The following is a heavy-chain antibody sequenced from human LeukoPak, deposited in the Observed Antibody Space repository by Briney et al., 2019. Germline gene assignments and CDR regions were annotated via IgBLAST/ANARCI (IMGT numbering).Heavy chain of an antibody. CDR3: ARGFDSYSMPRFIVVVPAAFDY. D-gene: IGHD2-2*01. V-gene: IGHV3-48*03. CDR2: ISSSGSTI. J-gene: IGHJ4*02. Sequence: GGSLRLSCAASGFTFSSYEMNWVRQAPGKGLEWVSYISSSGSTIYYADSVKGRFTISRDNAKNSLYLQMNSLRAEDTAVYYCARGFDSYSMPRFIVVVPAAFDYWGQGTLVTVSS. CDR1: GFTFSSYE.